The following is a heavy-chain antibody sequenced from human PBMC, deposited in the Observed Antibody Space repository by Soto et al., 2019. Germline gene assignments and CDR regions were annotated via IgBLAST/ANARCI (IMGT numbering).Heavy chain of an antibody. D-gene: IGHD5-12*01. CDR2: ISHLENT. CDR1: GASISYGGFS. Sequence: QLQLQESGSGLVKTSETLSLTCTVSGASISYGGFSWSWIRQSPGKGLEWIGYISHLENTYFHPSFKSRLTMSIERTRNQFSLKLSSVTAADMAVYYCARGGGYDSFDYWGQGVLVTVSS. J-gene: IGHJ4*02. CDR3: ARGGGYDSFDY. V-gene: IGHV4-30-2*06.